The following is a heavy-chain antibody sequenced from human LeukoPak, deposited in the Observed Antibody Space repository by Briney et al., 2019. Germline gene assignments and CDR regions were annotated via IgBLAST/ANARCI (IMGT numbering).Heavy chain of an antibody. V-gene: IGHV3-23*01. CDR3: AKESSSTSCLDY. Sequence: GGSLRLSCAGFGFTFSRTAMSWVRQGPGKGLEWVSAISGSAEKTNYADSVKGRFTISRDNSKNTLYPQMKSLTAGDTAVYYCAKESSSTSCLDYWGQGTLVTVSS. J-gene: IGHJ4*02. D-gene: IGHD2-2*01. CDR2: ISGSAEKT. CDR1: GFTFSRTA.